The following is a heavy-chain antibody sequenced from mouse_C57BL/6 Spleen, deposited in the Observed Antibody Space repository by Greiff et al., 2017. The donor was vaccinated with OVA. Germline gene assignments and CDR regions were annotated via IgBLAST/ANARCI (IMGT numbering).Heavy chain of an antibody. CDR3: ARQRDNDEGCAY. D-gene: IGHD2-4*01. CDR1: GFTFSSYG. V-gene: IGHV5-6*01. Sequence: DVQLVESGGDLVKPGGSLKLSCAASGFTFSSYGMSWVRQTPDKRLEWVATISSGGSYTYYPDSVKGRFTLSIDNATNTPYLQMNSLKSADAAMYYYARQRDNDEGCAYWGQGTLVTVSA. J-gene: IGHJ3*01. CDR2: ISSGGSYT.